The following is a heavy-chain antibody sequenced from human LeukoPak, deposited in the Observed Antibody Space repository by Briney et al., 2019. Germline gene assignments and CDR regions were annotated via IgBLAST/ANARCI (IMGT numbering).Heavy chain of an antibody. V-gene: IGHV4-30-2*01. CDR1: GGSISSGGYS. CDR3: ARGATIFGVVVDAFDI. J-gene: IGHJ3*02. CDR2: IYHSGST. Sequence: SETLSLTCAVSGGSISSGGYSWSWIRQPPGKGLEWIGCIYHSGSTYYNPSLKSRVTISVDRSKNQFSLKLSSVTAADTAVYYCARGATIFGVVVDAFDIWGQGTMVTVSS. D-gene: IGHD3-3*01.